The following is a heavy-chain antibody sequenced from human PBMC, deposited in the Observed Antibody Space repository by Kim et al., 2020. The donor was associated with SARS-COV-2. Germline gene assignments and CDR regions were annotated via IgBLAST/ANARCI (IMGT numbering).Heavy chain of an antibody. CDR1: GFTFSNYA. D-gene: IGHD5-18*01. V-gene: IGHV3-23*03. CDR3: AKQCSGNSYAASDY. CDR2: IYGADSST. Sequence: GGSLRLSCAASGFTFSNYAMSWVRQAPGKGLEWVSVIYGADSSTYYADSVKGRFTISRDNSKNTLYLQMNSLRAEDTALYYCAKQCSGNSYAASDYWGQG. J-gene: IGHJ4*02.